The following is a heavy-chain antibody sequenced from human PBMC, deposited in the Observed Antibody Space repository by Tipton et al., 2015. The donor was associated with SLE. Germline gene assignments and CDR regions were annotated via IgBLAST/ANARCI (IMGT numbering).Heavy chain of an antibody. CDR1: GGSISHFY. V-gene: IGHV4-4*07. CDR3: ATGYGGSYSYYYYMDV. CDR2: IYTSGST. J-gene: IGHJ6*03. D-gene: IGHD1-26*01. Sequence: LRLSCSVSGGSISHFYWSWIRQPAGKGLEWIGRIYTSGSTNYNPSLKSRVTISVDTSRNQFSLELSSVTAADTAVYYCATGYGGSYSYYYYMDVWGKGTTVTV.